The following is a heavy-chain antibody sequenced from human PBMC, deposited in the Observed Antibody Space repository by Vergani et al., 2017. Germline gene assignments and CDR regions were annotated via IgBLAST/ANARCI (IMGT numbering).Heavy chain of an antibody. CDR1: GYSLTELT. CDR2: FDPEHGEV. D-gene: IGHD3-22*01. J-gene: IGHJ4*02. V-gene: IGHV1-24*01. Sequence: QVQLVQSGSEVRKPGASVKVSCQVSGYSLTELTIHWVRQAPGKGLEWMGGFDPEHGEVTFAHHIQGRVTMTEDRSTDTAYMELSSLRPEDTALYYCAIGTDYYDSSGYYWDYWCQGTLVTVSS. CDR3: AIGTDYYDSSGYYWDY.